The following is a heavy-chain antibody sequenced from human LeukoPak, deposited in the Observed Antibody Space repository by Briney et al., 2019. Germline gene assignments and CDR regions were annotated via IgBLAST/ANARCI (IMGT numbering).Heavy chain of an antibody. V-gene: IGHV3-23*01. CDR2: ISGSGGST. Sequence: GGSLRLSCAASGFTFSSYAMSWVRQAPGKGLEWVSAISGSGGSTYYADSVKGRFTISRDNAKNSLYLQMNSLRAEDTAVYYCARVRSSSSLSAFDIWGQGTMVTVSS. CDR1: GFTFSSYA. J-gene: IGHJ3*02. D-gene: IGHD6-6*01. CDR3: ARVRSSSSLSAFDI.